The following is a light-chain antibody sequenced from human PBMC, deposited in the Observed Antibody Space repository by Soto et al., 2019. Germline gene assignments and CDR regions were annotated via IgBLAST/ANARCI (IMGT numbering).Light chain of an antibody. CDR2: GAS. J-gene: IGKJ1*01. V-gene: IGKV3D-20*02. CDR3: QQYNKWPPT. CDR1: QSVSSSY. Sequence: EIGFTQSPCTLSLSPGERATLSCRASQSVSSSYLAWYQQKPGQAPRLLIYGASSRATGIPDRFSGSGSGTDITLTISGLQSEDFAVYYCQQYNKWPPTFGQGTKVDTK.